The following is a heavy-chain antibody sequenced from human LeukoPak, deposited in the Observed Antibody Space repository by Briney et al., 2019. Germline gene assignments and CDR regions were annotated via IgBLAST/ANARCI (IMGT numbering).Heavy chain of an antibody. Sequence: GGSLRLSCVASGFTFDDFAMHWVRQAPGKGLEWVSSISSSSSYIYYADSVKDRFTISRDNAKNSLYLQMNSLRAEDTAVYYCARDRSSWYSDWGQGTLVTVSS. CDR1: GFTFDDFA. V-gene: IGHV3-21*01. J-gene: IGHJ4*02. CDR2: ISSSSSYI. D-gene: IGHD6-13*01. CDR3: ARDRSSWYSD.